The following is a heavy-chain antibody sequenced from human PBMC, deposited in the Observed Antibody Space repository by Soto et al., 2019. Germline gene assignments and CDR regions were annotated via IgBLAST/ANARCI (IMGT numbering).Heavy chain of an antibody. Sequence: QVQLVQSGAEVKKPGASVKVSCKASGYTFTSYAMHWVRQAPGQRLEWMGWINAGNGNTKYSQKFQVRVTITRDTSASTAYMELSSLRSEDTAVYYCARDSAHIVVVPAAMYYYYYMDVWCKGTTVTVSS. CDR1: GYTFTSYA. J-gene: IGHJ6*03. CDR2: INAGNGNT. CDR3: ARDSAHIVVVPAAMYYYYYMDV. D-gene: IGHD2-2*01. V-gene: IGHV1-3*01.